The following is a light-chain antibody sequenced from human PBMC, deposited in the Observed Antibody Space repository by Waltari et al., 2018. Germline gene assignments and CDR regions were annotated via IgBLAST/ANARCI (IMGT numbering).Light chain of an antibody. Sequence: QSALTQPASVSGSPGQSITISCTGTSSDVGGYNFVSWYQQYPGKAHKLVIYDVSARPSGASDRFSGSKSGNTASLVISGLQPEDEADYYCSSYTATRHYVFGTGTKVTVL. CDR3: SSYTATRHYV. CDR2: DVS. CDR1: SSDVGGYNF. J-gene: IGLJ1*01. V-gene: IGLV2-14*03.